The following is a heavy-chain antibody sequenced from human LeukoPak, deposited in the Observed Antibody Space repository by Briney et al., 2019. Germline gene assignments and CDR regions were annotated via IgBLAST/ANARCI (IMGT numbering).Heavy chain of an antibody. D-gene: IGHD6-19*01. CDR3: ARGIGVAGRY. CDR1: GFTLSSYW. V-gene: IGHV3-7*05. CDR2: IKQDGNEK. Sequence: GGSLRLSCAASGFTLSSYWMTWVRQAPGKGLEWVANIKQDGNEKYYVDSVKGRFTISRDNPKNSLYLQMNTLRAEDTAVYYCARGIGVAGRYWGHGTPVTVSS. J-gene: IGHJ4*01.